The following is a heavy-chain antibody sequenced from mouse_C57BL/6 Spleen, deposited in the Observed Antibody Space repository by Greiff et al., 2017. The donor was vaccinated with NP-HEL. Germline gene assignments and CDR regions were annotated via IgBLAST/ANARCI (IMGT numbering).Heavy chain of an antibody. CDR2: IYPGDGDT. CDR1: GYAFSSYW. V-gene: IGHV1-80*01. J-gene: IGHJ3*01. D-gene: IGHD1-1*01. CDR3: ARSSYYGSSPAWFAY. Sequence: VQLQQSGAELVKPGASVKISCKASGYAFSSYWMNWVKQRPGKGLEWIGQIYPGDGDTNYNGKFKGKATLTADKSSSTAYMQLSSLTSEDSAVYFCARSSYYGSSPAWFAYWGQGTLVTVSA.